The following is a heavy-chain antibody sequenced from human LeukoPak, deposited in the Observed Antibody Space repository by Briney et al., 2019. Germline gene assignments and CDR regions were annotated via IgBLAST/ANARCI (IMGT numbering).Heavy chain of an antibody. V-gene: IGHV4-4*07. CDR2: IYTSGST. D-gene: IGHD6-13*01. CDR3: ARGSSSWYLHLDAFDI. J-gene: IGHJ3*02. Sequence: SETLSLTCTVSGGSISSYYWSWLRQPAGKGLEWIGRIYTSGSTNYNPSLKSRVTMPVDTSKNQFSLKLSSVTAADTAVYYCARGSSSWYLHLDAFDIWGQGTMVTDSS. CDR1: GGSISSYY.